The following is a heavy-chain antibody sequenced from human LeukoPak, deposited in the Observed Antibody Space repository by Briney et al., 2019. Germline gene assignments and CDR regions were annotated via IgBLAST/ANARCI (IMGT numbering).Heavy chain of an antibody. Sequence: GGSLRLSCAASGFTFSSYAMHWVRQAPGKGLEWVAVISYDGSNKYYADSVKGRFTISRDNSKNTLYLQMNSLRAEDTAVYYCAREQVGATAPFDYWGQGTLVTVSS. CDR3: AREQVGATAPFDY. CDR2: ISYDGSNK. CDR1: GFTFSSYA. D-gene: IGHD1-26*01. V-gene: IGHV3-30-3*01. J-gene: IGHJ4*02.